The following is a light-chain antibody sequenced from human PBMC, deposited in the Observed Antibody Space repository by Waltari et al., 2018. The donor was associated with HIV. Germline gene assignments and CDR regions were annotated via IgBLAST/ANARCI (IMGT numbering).Light chain of an antibody. J-gene: IGLJ2*01. CDR1: SSDVGSYAL. V-gene: IGLV2-23*02. CDR2: EVS. CDR3: CSYGGSSTYVV. Sequence: QSALTQPASVSGSPGQSITISCTGTSSDVGSYALVSWYQQHPGKAPKLIIYEVSERPSGVSNRFSGSKSGNTASLTISGLQAEDETDYYCCSYGGSSTYVVFGGGTKVTVL.